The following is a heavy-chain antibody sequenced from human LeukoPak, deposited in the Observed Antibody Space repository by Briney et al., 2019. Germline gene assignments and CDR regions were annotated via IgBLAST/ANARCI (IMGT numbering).Heavy chain of an antibody. J-gene: IGHJ6*04. Sequence: GGSLRLSCAASGFTFSSYSMNWVRQAPGKGLEWVSSISSSSSYIYYADSVKGRFTISRDNAKNSLYLQMNSLRAEDTAVYYCAKYYDILTGYYYGMDVWGKGTTVTVSS. D-gene: IGHD3-9*01. V-gene: IGHV3-21*04. CDR2: ISSSSSYI. CDR1: GFTFSSYS. CDR3: AKYYDILTGYYYGMDV.